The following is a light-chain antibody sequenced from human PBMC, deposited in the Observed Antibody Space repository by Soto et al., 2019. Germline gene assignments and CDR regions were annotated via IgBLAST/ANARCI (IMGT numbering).Light chain of an antibody. J-gene: IGLJ3*02. Sequence: QSALTQPRSVSGSPGPSVTISCTGTSSDVGAYNYVSWYQHHPGKAPKLVIYDVTKRPSGVPDRFAGSKSGNTASLTSAGLQSEDEADYYWGSYAGSSLGVCGGGTKLTVL. CDR1: SSDVGAYNY. V-gene: IGLV2-11*01. CDR3: GSYAGSSLGV. CDR2: DVT.